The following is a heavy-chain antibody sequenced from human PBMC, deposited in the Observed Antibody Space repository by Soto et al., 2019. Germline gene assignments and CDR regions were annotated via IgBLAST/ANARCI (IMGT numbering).Heavy chain of an antibody. J-gene: IGHJ4*02. V-gene: IGHV3-23*01. CDR2: ISGSGGST. D-gene: IGHD6-13*01. CDR1: GFTFSSYA. CDR3: AKDRRSSSWYDRTDY. Sequence: PGGSLRLSCAASGFTFSSYAMSWVRQAPGKGLEWVSAISGSGGSTYYADSVKGRFTISRDSSKNTLYLQMNSLRAEDTAVYYCAKDRRSSSWYDRTDYWGQGTLVTVSS.